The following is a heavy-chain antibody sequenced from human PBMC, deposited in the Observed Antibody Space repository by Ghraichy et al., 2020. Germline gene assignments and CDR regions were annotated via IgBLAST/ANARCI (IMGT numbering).Heavy chain of an antibody. CDR3: AKPKYSSSYTFPDY. V-gene: IGHV3-30*02. J-gene: IGHJ4*02. D-gene: IGHD6-6*01. Sequence: GGSLRLSCAASGFTFSSYGMHWVRQAPGKGLEWVAFIRYDGSNKYYADSVKGRFTISRDNSKNTLYLQMNSLRAEDTAVYYCAKPKYSSSYTFPDYWGQGTLVTVSS. CDR1: GFTFSSYG. CDR2: IRYDGSNK.